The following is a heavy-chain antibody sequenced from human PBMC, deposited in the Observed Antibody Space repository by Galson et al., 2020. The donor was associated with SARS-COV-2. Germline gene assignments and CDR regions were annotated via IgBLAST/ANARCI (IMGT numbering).Heavy chain of an antibody. CDR2: LYTGGGT. V-gene: IGHV3-53*01. CDR1: GFTISGNS. D-gene: IGHD3-10*01. J-gene: IGHJ4*02. Sequence: QIGESLKISCAASGFTISGNSIFWVRQIAGKGLEWVSALYTGGGTAYADSVKGRFTISRDNAMNTLYLQMNSLRAEDTAVYYCARGFGPGKMVGLYYFDAWGQGTLVTVSS. CDR3: ARGFGPGKMVGLYYFDA.